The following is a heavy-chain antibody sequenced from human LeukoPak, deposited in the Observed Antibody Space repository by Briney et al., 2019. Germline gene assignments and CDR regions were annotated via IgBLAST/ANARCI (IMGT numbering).Heavy chain of an antibody. V-gene: IGHV4-59*12. CDR1: GASIRSYY. CDR2: IYYSEST. D-gene: IGHD5-18*01. J-gene: IGHJ4*02. CDR3: AINLLRGTAMGQDY. Sequence: SETLSLTCTVSGASIRSYYWSWIRQPPGKGLQWIGYIYYSESTNYNPSLKSRVTISVDTPKNQFSLKLSSVTAADTAVYYCAINLLRGTAMGQDYWGQGTLVTVSP.